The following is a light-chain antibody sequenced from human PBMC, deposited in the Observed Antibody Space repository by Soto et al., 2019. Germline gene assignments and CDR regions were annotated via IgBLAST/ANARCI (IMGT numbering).Light chain of an antibody. V-gene: IGLV2-14*01. J-gene: IGLJ1*01. CDR3: SSYTSSTHYV. Sequence: ALTQPASVSGSPGQSITISCTGTSSDVGGYNYVSWYQQHPGKAPKLMIYEVSNRPSGVSNRFSGSKSGNTASLTISGLQAEDEADYYCSSYTSSTHYVFGTGTKLTVL. CDR1: SSDVGGYNY. CDR2: EVS.